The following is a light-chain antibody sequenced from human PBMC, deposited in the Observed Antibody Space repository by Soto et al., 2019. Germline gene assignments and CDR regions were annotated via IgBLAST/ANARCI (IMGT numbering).Light chain of an antibody. CDR3: QTWGTGSAIVV. V-gene: IGLV4-69*01. J-gene: IGLJ7*01. CDR1: SGHNNYA. Sequence: QPVLTQSPSASASLGASVKLTCTLSSGHNNYAIAWHQQQPEKGPRYLMKVNSGGSHIKGDGIPDRFSGSSSGAERYLFISSLQSEDEADYYCQTWGTGSAIVVFGGGTQLTVL. CDR2: VNSGGSH.